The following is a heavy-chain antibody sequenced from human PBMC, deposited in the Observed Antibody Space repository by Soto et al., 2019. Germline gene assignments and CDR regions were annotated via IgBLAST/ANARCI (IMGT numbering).Heavy chain of an antibody. J-gene: IGHJ6*02. Sequence: GGSLRLFCTASGVTFGDYDMSWVRQAPGKGLEWVGFIRSKAYGGATEYAASVKGRFTISRDDSKTIAYLQMNSLKTEDTAVYYCTRDYSDTRGYYGMDVWGQGTTVTVSS. CDR1: GVTFGDYD. CDR3: TRDYSDTRGYYGMDV. CDR2: IRSKAYGGAT. D-gene: IGHD3-22*01. V-gene: IGHV3-49*04.